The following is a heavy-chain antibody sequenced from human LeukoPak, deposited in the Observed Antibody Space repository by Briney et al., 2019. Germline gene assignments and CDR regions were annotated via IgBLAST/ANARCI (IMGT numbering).Heavy chain of an antibody. J-gene: IGHJ5*02. CDR1: GYTFTGYY. D-gene: IGHD2-15*01. CDR3: ARDKPYCSGGSCYSGWFDP. CDR2: INPNSGGT. Sequence: ASVKVSCKASGYTFTGYYMHWVRQAPGQGLEWMGWINPNSGGTNYAQKFQGRVTMTRDTSISTAYMELSRLRSDDTAVYYCARDKPYCSGGSCYSGWFDPWGQGTLVTVSS. V-gene: IGHV1-2*02.